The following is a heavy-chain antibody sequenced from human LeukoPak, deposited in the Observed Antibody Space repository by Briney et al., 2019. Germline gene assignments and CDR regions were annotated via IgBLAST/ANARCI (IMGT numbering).Heavy chain of an antibody. J-gene: IGHJ5*02. CDR1: GYTFTSYD. D-gene: IGHD1-7*01. CDR2: MNPNSGNT. Sequence: GASVKVSCKASGYTFTSYDINWVRQATGQGLEWMGWMNPNSGNTGYAQKFQGRVTITRNTSISTAYMELSSLRSEDTAVYYCARGWAGTATNWFDPWGQGTLVTVSS. CDR3: ARGWAGTATNWFDP. V-gene: IGHV1-8*03.